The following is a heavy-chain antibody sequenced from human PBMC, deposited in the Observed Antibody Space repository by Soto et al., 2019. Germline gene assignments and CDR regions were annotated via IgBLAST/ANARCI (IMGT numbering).Heavy chain of an antibody. CDR1: GGTFSSYA. CDR2: IIPIFGTA. V-gene: IGHV1-69*06. J-gene: IGHJ6*02. Sequence: GASVKVSCKASGGTFSSYAISWVRQAPGQGLEWMGGIIPIFGTANYAQKFKGRVTITADKSTSTAYMKLSSLRTEDTAEYYCASPQPRDRLEWLLPPGYYYGMDVWGQGTTVTVSS. D-gene: IGHD3-3*01. CDR3: ASPQPRDRLEWLLPPGYYYGMDV.